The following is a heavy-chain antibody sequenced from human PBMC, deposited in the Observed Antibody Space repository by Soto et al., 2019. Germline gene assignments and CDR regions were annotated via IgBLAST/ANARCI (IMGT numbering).Heavy chain of an antibody. V-gene: IGHV4-31*03. J-gene: IGHJ4*02. CDR3: ARVGGSSYRPIFDY. CDR2: IYYSGST. D-gene: IGHD1-26*01. CDR1: GGSISSGGYY. Sequence: PSETLSLTCTVSGGSISSGGYYWSWIRQHPGKGLEWIGYIYYSGSTYYNPSLKSRVTISVDTSKNQFSLKLSSVTAADTAVYYCARVGGSSYRPIFDYWGQGTLVTVSS.